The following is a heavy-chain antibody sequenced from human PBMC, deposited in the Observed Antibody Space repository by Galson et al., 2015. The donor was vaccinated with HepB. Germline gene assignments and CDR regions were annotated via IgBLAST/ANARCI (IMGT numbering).Heavy chain of an antibody. V-gene: IGHV3-48*04. CDR1: GFTFSRFG. CDR2: ISSSRTTI. J-gene: IGHJ5*02. CDR3: ARLTTMTAINWFDP. D-gene: IGHD4-17*01. Sequence: SLRLSCAASGFTFSRFGMNWVRQAPGKGLEWVSYISSSRTTIYYADSVKGRFTVSRDNAKNSRYLQMNSLRAEDTAVYYCARLTTMTAINWFDPWGQGTLVTVSS.